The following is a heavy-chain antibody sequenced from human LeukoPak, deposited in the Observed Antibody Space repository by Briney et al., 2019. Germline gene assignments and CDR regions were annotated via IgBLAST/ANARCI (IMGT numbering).Heavy chain of an antibody. Sequence: AGGSLRLSCAASGFTFSSHGMSWVRQAPGKGLEWVSTISGSGDNTYYADSVKGRFTISRENSKNTLYLQMNSLRAEDTAVYYCAKVTYGSGTYGAFDYWGQGTLVTVSS. J-gene: IGHJ4*02. D-gene: IGHD3-10*01. CDR2: ISGSGDNT. CDR3: AKVTYGSGTYGAFDY. V-gene: IGHV3-23*01. CDR1: GFTFSSHG.